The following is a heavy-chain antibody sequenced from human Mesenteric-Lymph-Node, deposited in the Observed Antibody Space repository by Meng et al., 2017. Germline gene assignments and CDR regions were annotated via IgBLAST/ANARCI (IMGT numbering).Heavy chain of an antibody. CDR2: IYYSGST. Sequence: GSLRLSCTVSGGSISSSSYYWGWIRQPPGKGLEWIGSIYYSGSTYYNPSLKSRVTISVDTSKNQFSLKLSSVTAADMAVYYCARDLLRLDIVATDRLFDYWGQGTLVTVSS. J-gene: IGHJ4*02. V-gene: IGHV4-39*07. CDR3: ARDLLRLDIVATDRLFDY. D-gene: IGHD5-12*01. CDR1: GGSISSSSYY.